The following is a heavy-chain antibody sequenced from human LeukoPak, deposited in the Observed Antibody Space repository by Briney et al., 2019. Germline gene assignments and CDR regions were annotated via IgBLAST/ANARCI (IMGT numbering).Heavy chain of an antibody. CDR1: GFTVSSNY. J-gene: IGHJ4*02. V-gene: IGHV3-33*08. D-gene: IGHD4-17*01. CDR2: IWYDGSNK. CDR3: ARDQGYGDYSKDY. Sequence: PGGSLRLSCAASGFTVSSNYMIWVRQAPGKGLEWVAVIWYDGSNKYYADSVKGRSTISRDNSKNMVYLQMNSLRAEDTAVYYCARDQGYGDYSKDYWGQGTLVTVSS.